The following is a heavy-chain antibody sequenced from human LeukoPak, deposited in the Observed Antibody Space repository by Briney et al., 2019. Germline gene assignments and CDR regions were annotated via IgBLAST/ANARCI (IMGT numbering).Heavy chain of an antibody. Sequence: SQTLSLTCTVSGGSISSGDYYWSWIRQPPGKGLEWIGYIYYSGSTYYNPSLKSRITISVNTSKNQFSLKLSSVTAADTAAYYCAREGRFFSGPGYFDYWGQGTLVTVSS. V-gene: IGHV4-30-4*01. J-gene: IGHJ4*02. CDR3: AREGRFFSGPGYFDY. D-gene: IGHD3-3*01. CDR1: GGSISSGDYY. CDR2: IYYSGST.